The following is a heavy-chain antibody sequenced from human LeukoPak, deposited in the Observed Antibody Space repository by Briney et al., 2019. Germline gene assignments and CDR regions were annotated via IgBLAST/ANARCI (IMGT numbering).Heavy chain of an antibody. CDR2: IIPILGIA. Sequence: EASVKVSCKASGGTFSSYAISWVRQAPGQGLEWMGRIIPILGIANYAQKFQGRVTITADKSTSTAYMELSSLRSDDTAVYYCARVSTTVVTLYYYYGMDVWGQGTTVTVSS. J-gene: IGHJ6*02. CDR1: GGTFSSYA. D-gene: IGHD4-23*01. CDR3: ARVSTTVVTLYYYYGMDV. V-gene: IGHV1-69*04.